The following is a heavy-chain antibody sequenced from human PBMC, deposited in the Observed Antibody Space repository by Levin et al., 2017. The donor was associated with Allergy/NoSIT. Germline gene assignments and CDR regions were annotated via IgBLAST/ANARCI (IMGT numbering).Heavy chain of an antibody. V-gene: IGHV4-61*01. J-gene: IGHJ2*01. D-gene: IGHD3-22*01. CDR1: GGSVSSDNYY. Sequence: SETLSLTCTVSGGSVSSDNYYWTWIRQSPRKGLEWIGCIYYSGSTNYNPSLKSRVTISVETSKNQFSLKLSSVTAADTAVYYCARSDKLYYYDSRGYSDGYFDRWGRGTLVTVSS. CDR2: IYYSGST. CDR3: ARSDKLYYYDSRGYSDGYFDR.